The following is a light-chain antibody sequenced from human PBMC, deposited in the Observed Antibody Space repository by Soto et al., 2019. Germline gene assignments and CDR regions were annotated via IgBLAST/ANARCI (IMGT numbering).Light chain of an antibody. CDR3: QQSYSTPVT. Sequence: DIPMTQSPSSLSASVGDRVSISCRASRSISSYLNWYQQKPGKAPKLLIYAASTLRSGVPSRFSGSGSGTEFALTISSLQPEDFATYYCQQSYSTPVTFGGGTKVEIK. CDR1: RSISSY. J-gene: IGKJ4*01. V-gene: IGKV1-39*01. CDR2: AAS.